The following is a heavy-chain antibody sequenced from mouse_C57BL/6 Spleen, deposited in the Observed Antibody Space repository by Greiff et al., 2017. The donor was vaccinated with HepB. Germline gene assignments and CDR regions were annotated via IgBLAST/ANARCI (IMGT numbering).Heavy chain of an antibody. CDR3: ARRSQAGGYFDY. J-gene: IGHJ2*01. Sequence: QVQLQQPGAELVRPGSSVKLSCKASGYTFTSYWMHWVKQRPIQGLEWIGNIDPSDSETHYNQKFKDKATLTVDKSSSTAYMQLSSLTSEDSAVYYCARRSQAGGYFDYWGQGTTLTVSS. CDR2: IDPSDSET. CDR1: GYTFTSYW. D-gene: IGHD3-2*02. V-gene: IGHV1-52*01.